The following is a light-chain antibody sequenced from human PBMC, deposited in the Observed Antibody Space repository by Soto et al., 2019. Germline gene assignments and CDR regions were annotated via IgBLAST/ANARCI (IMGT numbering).Light chain of an antibody. CDR3: QSYGSSLSGVV. J-gene: IGLJ2*01. CDR2: NNS. V-gene: IGLV1-40*01. CDR1: SSNIGAGYD. Sequence: QSVLTQPPSVSGAPGQRITISCTGSSSNIGAGYDVHWYQQLPGTAPKLLIYNNSNRPSRVPDRFSGSKSGTSASLAITGLQAEDEADYYCQSYGSSLSGVVFGGGTKLTVL.